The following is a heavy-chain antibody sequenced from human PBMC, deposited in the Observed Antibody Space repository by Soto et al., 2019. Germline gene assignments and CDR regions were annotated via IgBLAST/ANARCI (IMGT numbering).Heavy chain of an antibody. J-gene: IGHJ3*01. CDR1: GYTFTSYA. CDR2: INAGNGNT. V-gene: IGHV1-3*01. Sequence: GASVKVSCKASGYTFTSYAMNWVRQAPGQRLEWMGWINAGNGNTKYSQKFQGRVTITRDTSASTAYMELSSLRSEDTAVYYCARDQLYYNDISSRPLNAFDVWGQGTMVTVSS. D-gene: IGHD3-22*01. CDR3: ARDQLYYNDISSRPLNAFDV.